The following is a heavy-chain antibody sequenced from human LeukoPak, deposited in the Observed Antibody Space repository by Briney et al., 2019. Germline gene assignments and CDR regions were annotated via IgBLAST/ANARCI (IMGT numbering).Heavy chain of an antibody. CDR1: GGTFSSYA. CDR3: ARARAYYCDSSGYPDAFDI. CDR2: IIPIFGTA. D-gene: IGHD3-22*01. Sequence: ASVKVSCKASGGTFSSYAISWVRQAPGQGLEWMGRIIPIFGTANYAQKFQGRVTITTDESTSTAYMELSSLRSEDTAVYYCARARAYYCDSSGYPDAFDIWGQGTMVTVSS. V-gene: IGHV1-69*05. J-gene: IGHJ3*02.